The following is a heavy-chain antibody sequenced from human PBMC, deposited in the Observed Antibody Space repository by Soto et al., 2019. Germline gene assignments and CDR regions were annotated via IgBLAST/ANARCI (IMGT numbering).Heavy chain of an antibody. D-gene: IGHD3-10*01. CDR1: GGSISRYY. V-gene: IGHV4-59*08. Sequence: SETLSLTCTVSGGSISRYYWSWIRQRPGKGLEWIGYIYYSGSTNYNPSLKSRVTISVDTSKNQFSLKLNSMTAADTAVYYCARHNYGSGSTYFDYWGQGTLVTVSS. J-gene: IGHJ4*02. CDR3: ARHNYGSGSTYFDY. CDR2: IYYSGST.